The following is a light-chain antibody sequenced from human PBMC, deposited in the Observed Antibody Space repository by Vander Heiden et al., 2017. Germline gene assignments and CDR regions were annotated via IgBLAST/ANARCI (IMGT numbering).Light chain of an antibody. CDR3: MQGSYWPYT. J-gene: IGKJ2*01. CDR1: QSVVYKDGNTY. CDR2: KVS. V-gene: IGKV2-30*01. Sequence: DIVMTQSPLSLPVTLGQPASISCRADQSVVYKDGNTYLNWLQQRPGQSPRRLFYKVSDRDSGVPDRFSGSGSVTDFTLKISRVEAEDLGVYYCMQGSYWPYTFGQGTKLEIK.